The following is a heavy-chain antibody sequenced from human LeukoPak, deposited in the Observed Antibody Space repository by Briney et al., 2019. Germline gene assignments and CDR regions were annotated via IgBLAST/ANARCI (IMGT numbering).Heavy chain of an antibody. CDR1: GSISSYY. Sequence: SETLSLTCTVSGSISSYYWSWIRQPPGKGLEWIGYIYTSGSTNYNPSLKSRVTISVDTSKNQFSLDLSSVTAADTAVYYCARQKCTSTSCLTKNAFDIWGQGTMITVSS. CDR3: ARQKCTSTSCLTKNAFDI. J-gene: IGHJ3*02. D-gene: IGHD2-2*01. V-gene: IGHV4-4*09. CDR2: IYTSGST.